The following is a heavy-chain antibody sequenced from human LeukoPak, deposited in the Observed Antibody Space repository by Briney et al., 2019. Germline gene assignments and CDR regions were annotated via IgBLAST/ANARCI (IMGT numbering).Heavy chain of an antibody. Sequence: ASVKVSCKASGGTFSSYAISWVRQAPGQGLEWMGRIIPIFGIANYAQKFQGRVTITADKSTSTAYMELSSLRSEDTAVYYCARAAPCYGSGSKWFDPWGQGTLVTVSS. CDR2: IIPIFGIA. J-gene: IGHJ5*02. CDR1: GGTFSSYA. D-gene: IGHD3-10*01. V-gene: IGHV1-69*04. CDR3: ARAAPCYGSGSKWFDP.